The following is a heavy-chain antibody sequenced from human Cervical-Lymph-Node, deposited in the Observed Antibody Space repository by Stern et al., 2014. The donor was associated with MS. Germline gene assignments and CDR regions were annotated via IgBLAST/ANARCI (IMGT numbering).Heavy chain of an antibody. CDR3: AQRIAAPTKNYFDF. J-gene: IGHJ4*02. CDR2: IYWDDDK. V-gene: IGHV2-5*09. D-gene: IGHD5-24*01. CDR1: GFSLTTSRVG. Sequence: QVTLRESGPTLVKPTQTLTLTCTFSGFSLTTSRVGVGWIRQSPGKALEWIAVIYWDDDKRYGPSLESRLTITKDTSKNQVVLTMTNMDPVDTATYYCAQRIAAPTKNYFDFWGQGTLVTVSS.